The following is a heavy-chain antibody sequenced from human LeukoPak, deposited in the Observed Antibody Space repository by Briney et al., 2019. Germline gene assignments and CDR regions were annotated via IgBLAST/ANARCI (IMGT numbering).Heavy chain of an antibody. J-gene: IGHJ4*02. D-gene: IGHD3-10*01. CDR3: ARQSMVRGVICDY. CDR2: IYYSGST. V-gene: IGHV4-39*01. CDR1: GGSISSSSYY. Sequence: SETLYLTCTVSGGSISSSSYYWGWIRQPPGKGLEWIGSIYYSGSTYYNPSLKSRVTISVDTSKNQFSLKLSSVTAADTAVYYCARQSMVRGVICDYWGQGTLVTVSS.